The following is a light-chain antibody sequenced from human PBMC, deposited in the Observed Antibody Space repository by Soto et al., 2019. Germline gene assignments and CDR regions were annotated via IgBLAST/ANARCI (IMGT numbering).Light chain of an antibody. CDR1: QGVTTN. Sequence: EIVMTQSPATLSVSPCERATLSCRAGQGVTTNFAWYQQKSGQSPRLLIYDVSIRATGVPARFSATGSETDFTLTISGLQSEDSAVYFCQQYNNWPFSFGQGTRLENK. CDR3: QQYNNWPFS. V-gene: IGKV3D-15*01. CDR2: DVS. J-gene: IGKJ5*01.